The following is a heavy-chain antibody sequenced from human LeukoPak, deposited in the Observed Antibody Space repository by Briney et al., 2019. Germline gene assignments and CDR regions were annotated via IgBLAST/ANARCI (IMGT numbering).Heavy chain of an antibody. D-gene: IGHD5-18*01. V-gene: IGHV5-51*01. CDR2: IYPGDSDT. CDR3: ARRDTAMVIEY. J-gene: IGHJ4*02. CDR1: GYSFTSYL. Sequence: GESLNISCKCSGYSFTSYLIGWVRQIPRKGLGGSGIIYPGDSDTTYSPSFQGHITITAPNAFTTASLQWSSLKASDTAMYYCARRDTAMVIEYWGAGTLVTVSS.